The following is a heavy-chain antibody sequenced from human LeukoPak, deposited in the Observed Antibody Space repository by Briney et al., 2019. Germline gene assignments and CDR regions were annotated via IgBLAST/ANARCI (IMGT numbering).Heavy chain of an antibody. J-gene: IGHJ6*03. CDR1: GGTFSSYA. Sequence: SVRVSCTASGGTFSSYAISWVRQAPGQGLEWMGGIIPIFGTANYAQKFQGRVTITADESTSTAYMELSSLRSEDTAVYYCARDRRRRYCSSTSCSPYYYYYYMDVWGKGTTVTVSS. CDR3: ARDRRRRYCSSTSCSPYYYYYYMDV. V-gene: IGHV1-69*13. D-gene: IGHD2-2*01. CDR2: IIPIFGTA.